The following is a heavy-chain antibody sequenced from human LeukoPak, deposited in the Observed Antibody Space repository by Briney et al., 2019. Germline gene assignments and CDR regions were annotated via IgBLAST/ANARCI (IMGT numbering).Heavy chain of an antibody. CDR1: GGSISSGGYS. CDR3: ARGRDAFDI. CDR2: IYHSGST. J-gene: IGHJ3*02. V-gene: IGHV4-30-2*01. Sequence: SETLSLTCAVSGGSISSGGYSWSWIRQPPGKGLEWIGYIYHSGSTYYNPSLKSRVTISVDRSKTQFSLKLSSVTAADTAVYYCARGRDAFDIWGQGTMVTVSS.